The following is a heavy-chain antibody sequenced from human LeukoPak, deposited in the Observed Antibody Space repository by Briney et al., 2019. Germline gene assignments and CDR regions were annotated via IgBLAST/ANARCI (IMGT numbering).Heavy chain of an antibody. CDR2: INPSGGST. CDR3: AREGSLGIAAAGTDAFDI. Sequence: GASVKVSCKASGYTFTSYYMHWVRQAPGQGLEWMGIINPSGGSTSYAQKFQGRVTMTRDMSTSTVYMELSSLRSEDTAVHYCAREGSLGIAAAGTDAFDIWGQGTMVTVSS. D-gene: IGHD6-13*01. V-gene: IGHV1-46*01. J-gene: IGHJ3*02. CDR1: GYTFTSYY.